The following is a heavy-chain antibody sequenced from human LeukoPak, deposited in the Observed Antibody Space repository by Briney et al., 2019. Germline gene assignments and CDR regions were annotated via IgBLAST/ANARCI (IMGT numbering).Heavy chain of an antibody. CDR2: IYYSGST. CDR1: GVSISSYY. Sequence: SETLSLTCTVSGVSISSYYWSWIRHPPGKGLEWIGYIYYSGSTNYNPSLKSRVTISVDTSKHQFSLKLSSVAAADTAVYYCARIKRYCSGGSCYGNWFDPWGQGTLVSVSS. J-gene: IGHJ5*02. CDR3: ARIKRYCSGGSCYGNWFDP. V-gene: IGHV4-59*01. D-gene: IGHD2-15*01.